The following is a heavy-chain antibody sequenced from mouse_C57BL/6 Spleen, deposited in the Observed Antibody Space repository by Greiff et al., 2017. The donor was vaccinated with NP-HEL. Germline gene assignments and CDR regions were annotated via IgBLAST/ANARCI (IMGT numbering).Heavy chain of an antibody. D-gene: IGHD2-4*01. CDR1: GYTFTSYW. CDR3: ARARSLYYDYDGGDYYAMDY. J-gene: IGHJ4*01. Sequence: QVQLQQPGTELVKPGASVKLSCKASGYTFTSYWMHWVKQRPGQGLEWIGNINPSNGGTNYNEKFKSKATLTVDKSSSTAYMQLSSLTSEDSAVYDCARARSLYYDYDGGDYYAMDYWGQGTSVTVSS. CDR2: INPSNGGT. V-gene: IGHV1-53*01.